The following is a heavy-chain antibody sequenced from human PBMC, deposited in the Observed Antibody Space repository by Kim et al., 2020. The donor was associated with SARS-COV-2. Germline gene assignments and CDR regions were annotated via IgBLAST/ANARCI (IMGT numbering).Heavy chain of an antibody. CDR1: GGSISSSNYY. V-gene: IGHV4-39*01. D-gene: IGHD1-20*01. Sequence: SETLSLTCTVSGGSISSSNYYLAWIRQPPGKGLEWIGSFHYSSSTYYYPSSNSRRIISSDTSKNHNSLMLSSFTSADAAVYYYARPGLGTPHNSYCDYG. CDR3: ARPGLGTPHNSYCDY. CDR2: FHYSSST. J-gene: IGHJ4*01.